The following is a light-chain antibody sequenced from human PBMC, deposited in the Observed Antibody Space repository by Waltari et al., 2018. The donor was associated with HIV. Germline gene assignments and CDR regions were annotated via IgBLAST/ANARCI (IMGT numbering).Light chain of an antibody. CDR3: NSRDSSGNHYV. Sequence: SSELTQDPAVSVALGQTVRTTCQGDSLRSYYASWYQQKPGQAPVLVISGKNNRPSGIPDRFSGSSSGHTASLTITGAEAEDEADYYCNSRDSSGNHYVFGTGTKVTVL. J-gene: IGLJ1*01. CDR1: SLRSYY. CDR2: GKN. V-gene: IGLV3-19*01.